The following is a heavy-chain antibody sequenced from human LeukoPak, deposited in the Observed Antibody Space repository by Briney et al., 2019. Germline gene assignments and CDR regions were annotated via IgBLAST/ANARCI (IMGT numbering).Heavy chain of an antibody. CDR2: INPNSGGT. D-gene: IGHD6-13*01. J-gene: IGHJ4*02. CDR3: AREEVIAAAGPTLDY. V-gene: IGHV1-2*02. Sequence: ASVKVSCKASGYTFTDYYMHWVRQAPGQGLEWMGWINPNSGGTNYAQKFQGRVTMTRDTSVSTAYMELSRLRSDDTAVFYCAREEVIAAAGPTLDYWGQGALVTVSS. CDR1: GYTFTDYY.